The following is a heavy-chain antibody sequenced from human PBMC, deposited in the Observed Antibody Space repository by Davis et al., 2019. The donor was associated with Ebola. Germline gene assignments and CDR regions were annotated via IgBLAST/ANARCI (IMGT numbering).Heavy chain of an antibody. V-gene: IGHV3-23*01. Sequence: GGSLRLSCTDSVITFSSYAMTCVRQAPGKGLEWVSAIRGSGGSTYYADSVKGRFTISRDNSKKTLYLQMNSLRAEDTAVYYCAKSGLSFGVVKYHYGMDVWGKGTTVTVSS. J-gene: IGHJ6*04. D-gene: IGHD3-3*01. CDR3: AKSGLSFGVVKYHYGMDV. CDR1: VITFSSYA. CDR2: IRGSGGST.